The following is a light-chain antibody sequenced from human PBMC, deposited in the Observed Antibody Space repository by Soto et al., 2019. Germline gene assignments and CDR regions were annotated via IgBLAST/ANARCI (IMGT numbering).Light chain of an antibody. V-gene: IGKV1-5*01. CDR2: DAS. CDR1: QSISTW. J-gene: IGKJ1*01. Sequence: DIHMTQSPSTLSASVGDRVTITFRASQSISTWLAWYQQKTGKVPKILIYDASSLESGVPSRFRGSGSGTEFTLTISSLRPDDSATYYCQQYNSYSQTFGQGTKVDI. CDR3: QQYNSYSQT.